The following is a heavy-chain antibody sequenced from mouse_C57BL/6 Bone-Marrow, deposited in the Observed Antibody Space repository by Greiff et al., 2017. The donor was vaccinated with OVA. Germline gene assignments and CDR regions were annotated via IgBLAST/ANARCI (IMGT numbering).Heavy chain of an antibody. V-gene: IGHV5-9-1*02. CDR3: TRGWYGNYFDY. Sequence: EVMLVESGEGLVKPGGSLKLSCAASGFTFSSYAMSWVRQTPEKRLEWVAYISSGGDYIYYADTVKGRFTISRDNARNTLYLQMSSLKSDNTTMYYGTRGWYGNYFDYWGQGTTLTVSS. J-gene: IGHJ2*01. D-gene: IGHD2-10*02. CDR1: GFTFSSYA. CDR2: ISSGGDYI.